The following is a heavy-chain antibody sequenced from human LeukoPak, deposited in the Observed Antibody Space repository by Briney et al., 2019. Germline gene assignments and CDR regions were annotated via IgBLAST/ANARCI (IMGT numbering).Heavy chain of an antibody. CDR1: GFTFSSYS. Sequence: GGSLRLSCAASGFTFSSYSMDWVRQAPGKGLEWVSSISSSSSYIYYAGAVKGRFPISRDNAKNSLYLQMNSLRAEDTAVYYCARDLVPAAIYERNWFDPWGQGTLVTVSS. J-gene: IGHJ5*02. V-gene: IGHV3-21*01. CDR2: ISSSSSYI. D-gene: IGHD2-2*02. CDR3: ARDLVPAAIYERNWFDP.